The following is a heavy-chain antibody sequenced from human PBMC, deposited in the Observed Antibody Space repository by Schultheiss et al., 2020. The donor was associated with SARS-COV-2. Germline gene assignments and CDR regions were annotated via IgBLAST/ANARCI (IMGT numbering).Heavy chain of an antibody. CDR2: INHSGST. CDR1: GGSANSGDYY. Sequence: GSLRLSCTVSGGSANSGDYYWSWNRQPPGKGLEWIGEINHSGSTNYNPSLKSRVTISVDTSKNQFSLKLSSVTAADTAVYYCARGGWSPYGMDVWGQGTTVTVSS. V-gene: IGHV4-61*08. J-gene: IGHJ6*02. D-gene: IGHD6-19*01. CDR3: ARGGWSPYGMDV.